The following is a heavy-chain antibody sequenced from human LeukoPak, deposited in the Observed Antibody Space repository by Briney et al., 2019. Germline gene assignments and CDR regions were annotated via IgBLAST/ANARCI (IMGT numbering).Heavy chain of an antibody. V-gene: IGHV1-2*02. CDR2: INPNSGGT. CDR1: GYTFNNYG. CDR3: ARGGLPIYYYYMDV. J-gene: IGHJ6*03. D-gene: IGHD4-11*01. Sequence: GASVRVSCKASGYTFNNYGISWVRQAPGQGLEWMGWINPNSGGTNYAQKFQGRVTMTRDTSISTAYMDLSRLRSDDTAVYFCARGGLPIYYYYMDVWGKGTTVTVSS.